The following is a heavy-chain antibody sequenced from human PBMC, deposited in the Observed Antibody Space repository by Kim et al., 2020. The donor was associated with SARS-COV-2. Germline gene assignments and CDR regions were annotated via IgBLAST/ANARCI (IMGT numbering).Heavy chain of an antibody. V-gene: IGHV3-23*01. Sequence: GGSLRLSCAASGFTFSSYAMSWVRQAPGKGLEWVSAISGSGGSTYYADSVKGRFTISRDNSKNTLYLQMNSLRAEDTAVYYCAKGNSPVVDRSSFDYWGQGTLVTVSS. CDR3: AKGNSPVVDRSSFDY. D-gene: IGHD2-15*01. J-gene: IGHJ4*02. CDR1: GFTFSSYA. CDR2: ISGSGGST.